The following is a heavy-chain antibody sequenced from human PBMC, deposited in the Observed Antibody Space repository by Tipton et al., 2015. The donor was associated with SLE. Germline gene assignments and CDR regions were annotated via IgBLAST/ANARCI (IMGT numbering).Heavy chain of an antibody. CDR1: GGSIRNYY. D-gene: IGHD2-21*02. Sequence: TLSLTCTVSGGSIRNYYWSWMRQPPGKGLEWIGQMYHSGSTNYTPSLKSRVTISVDTSKNQFSLDLSSVTAADTAVYYCARLVTLNRIDFWSQGTLVTVSS. CDR3: ARLVTLNRIDF. CDR2: MYHSGST. J-gene: IGHJ4*02. V-gene: IGHV4-59*12.